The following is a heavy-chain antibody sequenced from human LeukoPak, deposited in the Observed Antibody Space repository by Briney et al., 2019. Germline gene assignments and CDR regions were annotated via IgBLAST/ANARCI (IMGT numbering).Heavy chain of an antibody. CDR3: ARGPTPYYYYYMDV. J-gene: IGHJ6*03. CDR2: IIPIFGTA. CDR1: GGTFNSYA. Sequence: SVKVSCKASGGTFNSYAISWVRQAPGQGLEWMGGIIPIFGTANYAQKFQGRVTITADESTSTAYMELSSLRSEDTAVYYCARGPTPYYYYYMDVWGKGTTVTVSS. V-gene: IGHV1-69*01.